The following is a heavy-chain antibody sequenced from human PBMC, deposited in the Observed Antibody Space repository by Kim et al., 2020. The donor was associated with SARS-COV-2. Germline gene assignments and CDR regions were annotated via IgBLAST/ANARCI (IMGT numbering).Heavy chain of an antibody. V-gene: IGHV5-51*01. CDR3: ARRDRGFDP. Sequence: TPYSPSFQGQVTTSADTSISTAYLQWSSLKASDTAIYYCARRDRGFDPWGQGTLVTVSS. CDR2: T. J-gene: IGHJ5*02.